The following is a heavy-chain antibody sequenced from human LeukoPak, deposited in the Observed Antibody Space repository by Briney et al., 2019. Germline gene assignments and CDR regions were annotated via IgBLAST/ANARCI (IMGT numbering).Heavy chain of an antibody. Sequence: GGSLRLSCAASGFTFYNYAMSWVPQAPGKGLEWVSTISGSGGNTYYADSVKGRFTISRDNSENTLYLQMNSLRAEDTAVYYCAKPLGYCTGGVCYSNYFDPWRQGTLVTVSS. CDR3: AKPLGYCTGGVCYSNYFDP. D-gene: IGHD2-8*02. J-gene: IGHJ5*02. CDR2: ISGSGGNT. V-gene: IGHV3-23*01. CDR1: GFTFYNYA.